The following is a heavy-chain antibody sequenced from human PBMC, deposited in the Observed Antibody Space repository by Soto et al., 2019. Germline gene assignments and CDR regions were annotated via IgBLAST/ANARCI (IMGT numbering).Heavy chain of an antibody. Sequence: PSETLSLTCTVSGGSISSYYWIWIRQPPGKGLEWIGYIYYSGSTNYNPSLKSRVTISVDTSKNQFSLKLSSVTAADTAVYYCARAYGGYAAYWGQGALVTVSS. CDR1: GGSISSYY. J-gene: IGHJ4*02. CDR3: ARAYGGYAAY. CDR2: IYYSGST. D-gene: IGHD5-12*01. V-gene: IGHV4-59*01.